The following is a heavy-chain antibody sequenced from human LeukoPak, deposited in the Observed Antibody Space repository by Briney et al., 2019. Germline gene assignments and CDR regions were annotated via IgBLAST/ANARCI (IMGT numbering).Heavy chain of an antibody. CDR3: ARDGNRDGFNLYDY. CDR2: IYSGGST. Sequence: PGGSLRLSFAASGFTVSSNYMSWVRQAPGKGLEWVSVIYSGGSTYYADSVKGRFTISRDNSKNTLYLQMNSLRAEDTAVYYCARDGNRDGFNLYDYWGQGTLVTVSS. J-gene: IGHJ4*02. D-gene: IGHD5-24*01. CDR1: GFTVSSNY. V-gene: IGHV3-53*01.